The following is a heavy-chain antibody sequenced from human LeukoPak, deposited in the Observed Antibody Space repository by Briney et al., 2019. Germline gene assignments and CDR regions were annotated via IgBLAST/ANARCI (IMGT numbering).Heavy chain of an antibody. D-gene: IGHD6-13*01. CDR2: ISAYNGNT. CDR1: GYTFTTYG. V-gene: IGHV1-18*01. Sequence: GASVKVSCKASGYTFTTYGISWVRQAPGQGPEWMGWISAYNGNTNYAQKLRGRVTMTTDTSTSTAYMELRRLRSDDTAVYYCARVIAAAGTQNWFDPWGQGTLVTVSS. J-gene: IGHJ5*02. CDR3: ARVIAAAGTQNWFDP.